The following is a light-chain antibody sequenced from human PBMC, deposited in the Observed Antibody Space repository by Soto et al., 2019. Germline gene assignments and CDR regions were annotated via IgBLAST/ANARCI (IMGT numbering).Light chain of an antibody. CDR2: ASS. CDR1: RNIRNY. CDR3: QQGNSTPYP. Sequence: DIQMTQSPSSLSAAVGDSVTISCRARRNIRNYLNWYQQKPGKAPKLLIYASSSLHGGVPSRFDGSGSATDFTLTVSGVQPEDLATYFCQQGNSTPYPFGQGT. J-gene: IGKJ2*01. V-gene: IGKV1-39*01.